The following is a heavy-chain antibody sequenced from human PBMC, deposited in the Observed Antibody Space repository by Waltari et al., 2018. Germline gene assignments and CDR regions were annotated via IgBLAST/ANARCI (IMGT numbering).Heavy chain of an antibody. D-gene: IGHD2-2*01. V-gene: IGHV3-53*01. J-gene: IGHJ4*02. CDR2: IYSGGST. CDR3: ARDPGPAAFDY. Sequence: EVQLVESGGGWIQPGGSLRLSCSASAFTVRRHYLSWVRQAPGKGLEWVSVIYSGGSTYYADSGKGRFTISRDNSKNTLYLQMNSLRAEDTAVYYCARDPGPAAFDYWGQGTLVTVSS. CDR1: AFTVRRHY.